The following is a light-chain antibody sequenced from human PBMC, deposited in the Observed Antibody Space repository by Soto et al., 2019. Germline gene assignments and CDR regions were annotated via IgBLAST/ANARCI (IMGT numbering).Light chain of an antibody. Sequence: QSVLTQPPPVSGAPGQRVTISCTGSSSNIGAGYDVHWYQQLPGTAPKLLIYGNSNRPSGVPDRFSGSKSGTSASLAITGLQAEDEADYYCQSYDSSLGGSGVFGGGTKLTVL. CDR1: SSNIGAGYD. V-gene: IGLV1-40*01. J-gene: IGLJ2*01. CDR2: GNS. CDR3: QSYDSSLGGSGV.